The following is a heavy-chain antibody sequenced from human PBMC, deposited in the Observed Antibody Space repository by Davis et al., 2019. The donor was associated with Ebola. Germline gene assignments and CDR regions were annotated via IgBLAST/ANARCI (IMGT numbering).Heavy chain of an antibody. Sequence: GGSLRPSCPPSGFPSSSFWMSWARQPPARGLEWVANIHQVGSENYYVNSWKGRFTISRDNTKNPRYLQMTSLRAEDTAVYYCARVRGVYSSGGSCYPGPLDYWGQGTLVTVSS. CDR1: GFPSSSFW. D-gene: IGHD2-15*01. CDR2: IHQVGSEN. V-gene: IGHV3-7*01. J-gene: IGHJ4*02. CDR3: ARVRGVYSSGGSCYPGPLDY.